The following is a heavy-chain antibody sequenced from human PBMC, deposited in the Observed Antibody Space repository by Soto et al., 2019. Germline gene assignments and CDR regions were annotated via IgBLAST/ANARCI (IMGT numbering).Heavy chain of an antibody. Sequence: SETLSLTCTVSGGSISNADYYWSWIRQPPGKGLEWIGSIYYSGSTYYNPSLKGRVTISVDTSKNQFSLKLSSVTAADTAVYYCARLNVVPAAIGLDLWGQGTQVTVSS. D-gene: IGHD2-2*02. V-gene: IGHV4-39*01. CDR2: IYYSGST. CDR1: GGSISNADYY. J-gene: IGHJ5*02. CDR3: ARLNVVPAAIGLDL.